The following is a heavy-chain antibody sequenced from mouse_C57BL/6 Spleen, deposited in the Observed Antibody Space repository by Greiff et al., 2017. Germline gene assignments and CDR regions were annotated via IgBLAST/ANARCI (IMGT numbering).Heavy chain of an antibody. J-gene: IGHJ2*01. CDR1: GYTFTDYE. Sequence: VQLQQSGAELVRPGASVTLSCKASGYTFTDYEMHWVKQTPVHGLEWIGAIDPETGGTAYNQKFKDKATLTADKSSSTAYMQLSSLTSEDSAVYYCARAYYGSSYDFDYWGQGTTLTVSS. V-gene: IGHV1-15*01. CDR2: IDPETGGT. CDR3: ARAYYGSSYDFDY. D-gene: IGHD1-1*01.